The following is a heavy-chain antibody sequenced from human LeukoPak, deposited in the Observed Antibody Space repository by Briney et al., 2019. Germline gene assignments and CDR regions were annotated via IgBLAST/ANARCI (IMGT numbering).Heavy chain of an antibody. V-gene: IGHV4-39*01. D-gene: IGHD5-18*01. J-gene: IGHJ4*02. CDR2: IYDNGST. CDR1: GVFISSSSYH. CDR3: ARQVLHTAMDY. Sequence: PSETLSLTCTVSGVFISSSSYHWDWIRQPPGKGLEWIGSIYDNGSTYYSPSLKSRVTISVDTSKNQFSLRLNSVTAADTAVYYCARQVLHTAMDYWGQGTLVSVSS.